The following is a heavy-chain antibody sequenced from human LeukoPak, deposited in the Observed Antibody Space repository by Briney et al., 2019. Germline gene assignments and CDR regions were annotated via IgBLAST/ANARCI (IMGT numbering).Heavy chain of an antibody. CDR1: GFTFSAYA. J-gene: IGHJ4*02. CDR2: ISANGATT. D-gene: IGHD3-22*01. Sequence: GGSLRLSCAASGFTFSAYAVRWVRQAPGKGLEWVSAISANGATTYYADSVKGRFTISRDNSKNTLYLQMNSLRAEDTAVYYCARDSYDSSGYSSLFDYWGQGTLVTVSS. V-gene: IGHV3-23*01. CDR3: ARDSYDSSGYSSLFDY.